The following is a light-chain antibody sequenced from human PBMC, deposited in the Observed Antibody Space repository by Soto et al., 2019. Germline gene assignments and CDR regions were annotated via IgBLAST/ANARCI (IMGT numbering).Light chain of an antibody. Sequence: EIVLTQSPGTLSSSPGERATLSCRASQSVSSSYLAWYQHRPGQAPRLLIYGSSRRATGIPDRFGGSGSGTDFTLTISRLEPEDFAVDYCQQYGDSSWTFGQGTQVEIK. V-gene: IGKV3-20*01. CDR3: QQYGDSSWT. CDR2: GSS. CDR1: QSVSSSY. J-gene: IGKJ1*01.